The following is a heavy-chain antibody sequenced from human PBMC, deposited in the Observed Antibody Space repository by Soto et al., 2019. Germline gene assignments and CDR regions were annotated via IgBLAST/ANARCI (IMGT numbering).Heavy chain of an antibody. D-gene: IGHD2-21*01. J-gene: IGHJ4*02. CDR3: TRGNTYGPFDY. CDR2: IRNKANSYTT. Sequence: EVQLVESGGGLVQPGGSLRLSCAASGFTFSDHYMDLVRQAPGKGLEWVGRIRNKANSYTTKYAASVKGSFTISRDDSQNTLYLQMHNLKTEDTAVYYCTRGNTYGPFDYWGQGTLVTVSS. V-gene: IGHV3-72*01. CDR1: GFTFSDHY.